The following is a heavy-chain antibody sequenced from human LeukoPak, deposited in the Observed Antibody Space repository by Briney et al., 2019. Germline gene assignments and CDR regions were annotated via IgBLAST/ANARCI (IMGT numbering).Heavy chain of an antibody. Sequence: GASVKVSCKASGYTLTGYYMHWVRQAPGQGLEWMGWINPNSGGTNYAQKFQGRVTMTRDTSISTAYVELTRLRSDDTAVYYCARGDCSGGNCYEGDFDYWGQGTLVTVSS. CDR2: INPNSGGT. V-gene: IGHV1-2*02. D-gene: IGHD2-15*01. J-gene: IGHJ4*02. CDR1: GYTLTGYY. CDR3: ARGDCSGGNCYEGDFDY.